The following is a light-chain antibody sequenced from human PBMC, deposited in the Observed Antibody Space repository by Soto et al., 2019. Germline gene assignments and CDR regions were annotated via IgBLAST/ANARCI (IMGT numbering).Light chain of an antibody. Sequence: IVLTQSPGTLSLSPGERATLSCRASQSVSSSFLAWYQQKPGQAPRLLIYGASIRATGIPDRFSGSGSGTDFTLTISRVEPEDFAVYYCQQYGSSPWTFGQGXXX. CDR2: GAS. J-gene: IGKJ1*01. V-gene: IGKV3-20*01. CDR1: QSVSSSF. CDR3: QQYGSSPWT.